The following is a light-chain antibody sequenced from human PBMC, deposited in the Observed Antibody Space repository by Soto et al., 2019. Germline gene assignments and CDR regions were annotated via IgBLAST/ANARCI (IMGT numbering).Light chain of an antibody. CDR3: QQDNSY. Sequence: DIQMTQSPSTLSASVGDRVTITCRASQTLSRYLGWFQQKPGKAPKLLIYDVSILETGVPSRFSGSGTGTEFTLTISSLQPDDFATYYCQQDNSYFGHGTKVDIK. CDR1: QTLSRY. CDR2: DVS. V-gene: IGKV1-5*01. J-gene: IGKJ1*01.